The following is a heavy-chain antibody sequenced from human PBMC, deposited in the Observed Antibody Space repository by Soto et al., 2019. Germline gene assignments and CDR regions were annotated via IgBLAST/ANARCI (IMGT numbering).Heavy chain of an antibody. D-gene: IGHD3-3*01. V-gene: IGHV1-69*06. J-gene: IGHJ6*02. CDR2: IIPIFGTA. CDR1: GGTFSSYA. Sequence: QVQLVQSGAEVKKPGSSVKVSCKASGGTFSSYAISWVRQAPGQGLEWMGGIIPIFGTANYAQKFKGRVTITADKSTSTAYMELSSLRSEDTAVYYCARGYYDFWSGYSYYYGMDVWGQGTTVTVSS. CDR3: ARGYYDFWSGYSYYYGMDV.